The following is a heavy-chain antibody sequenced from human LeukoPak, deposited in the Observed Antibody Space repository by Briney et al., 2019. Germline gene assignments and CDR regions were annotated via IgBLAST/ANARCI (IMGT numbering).Heavy chain of an antibody. CDR3: ARDLRVVITGSIDS. D-gene: IGHD3-22*01. CDR2: INWNGDST. CDR1: GFSRYDYG. Sequence: GGSLRFSCAASGFSRYDYGLTWYRQAPGKGLEWVSGINWNGDSTDYADSVKGRFTISRDNAKNSLYLQMNSLRAEDTALYYCARDLRVVITGSIDSWGQGALVNVSS. V-gene: IGHV3-20*04. J-gene: IGHJ4*02.